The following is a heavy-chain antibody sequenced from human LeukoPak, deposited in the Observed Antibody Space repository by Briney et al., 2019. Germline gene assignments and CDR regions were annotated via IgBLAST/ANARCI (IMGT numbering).Heavy chain of an antibody. CDR1: GGSISSSSYY. CDR2: ISGSGGST. D-gene: IGHD4/OR15-4a*01. J-gene: IGHJ4*02. V-gene: IGHV3-23*01. Sequence: PSETLSLTCTVSGGSISSSSYYWGWVRQAPGKGLEWVSAISGSGGSTYYADSVKGRFTISRDNSKNTLYLQMNSLRAEDTAVYYCARRAGAYSHPYDYWGQGTLVTVSS. CDR3: ARRAGAYSHPYDY.